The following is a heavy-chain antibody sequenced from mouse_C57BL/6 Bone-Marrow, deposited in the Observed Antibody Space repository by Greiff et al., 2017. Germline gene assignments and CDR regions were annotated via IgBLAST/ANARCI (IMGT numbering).Heavy chain of an antibody. V-gene: IGHV1-7*01. CDR2: INPSSGYT. D-gene: IGHD1-1*01. CDR3: ARRDYHGDFDV. J-gene: IGHJ1*03. CDR1: GYTFTSSW. Sequence: QVQLKQSGAELAKPGASVKLSCKASGYTFTSSWMHWVKQRPGQGLEWIGYINPSSGYTKSNQKFKDKATLTADKSSSTAYMQLSSLTYEDSAVYYCARRDYHGDFDVWGTGTTVTVSS.